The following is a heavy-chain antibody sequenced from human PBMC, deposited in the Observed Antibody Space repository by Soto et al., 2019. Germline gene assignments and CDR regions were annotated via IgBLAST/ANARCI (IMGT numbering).Heavy chain of an antibody. CDR1: GYSFTSYW. CDR3: ARQVAARPSSFDY. CDR2: IYPGDSDT. Sequence: PGESLKISCKGSGYSFTSYWIGWVRQMPGKGLEWMGIIYPGDSDTRCSPSFQGQVTISADESISTAYLQWSSLKASDAAMYYCARQVAARPSSFDYWGQGTLVTVSS. D-gene: IGHD6-6*01. V-gene: IGHV5-51*01. J-gene: IGHJ4*02.